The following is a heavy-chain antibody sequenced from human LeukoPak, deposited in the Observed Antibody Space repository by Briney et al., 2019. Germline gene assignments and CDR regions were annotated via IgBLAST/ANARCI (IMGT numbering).Heavy chain of an antibody. CDR3: AKDRLLAAQNDH. V-gene: IGHV3-23*01. CDR2: ISDSGGHT. Sequence: PGGSLRLSCAASGSNFNNYAMSWVRQAPGKGLEWVSAISDSGGHTSYADSVQGRFTISRDNSNNTLFLQMNSLRAGDTAVYYCAKDRLLAAQNDHWGQGTLVTVSS. D-gene: IGHD6-13*01. CDR1: GSNFNNYA. J-gene: IGHJ5*02.